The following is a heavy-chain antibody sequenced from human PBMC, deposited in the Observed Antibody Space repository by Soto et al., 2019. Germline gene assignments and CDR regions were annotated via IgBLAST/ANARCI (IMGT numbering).Heavy chain of an antibody. Sequence: GGSLRLSCAASGFTFSSYGMHWVRQAPGKGLEWVAVIWYDGSNKYYADSVKGRFTISRDNSKNTLYLQMNSLRAEDTAVYYCARAPHLGELSPFGYWGQGTLVTVSS. J-gene: IGHJ4*02. V-gene: IGHV3-33*01. CDR1: GFTFSSYG. CDR3: ARAPHLGELSPFGY. D-gene: IGHD3-16*02. CDR2: IWYDGSNK.